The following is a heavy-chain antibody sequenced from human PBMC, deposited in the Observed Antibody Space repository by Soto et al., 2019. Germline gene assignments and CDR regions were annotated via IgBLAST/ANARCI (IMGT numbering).Heavy chain of an antibody. CDR3: ARVPPGGYSGYDFLTAYYGPLNIYYYYSGMDV. Sequence: AGGSLRLSCAASGFTFDDYGMSWVRQAPGKGLEWVSGINWNGGSTGYADSVKGRFTISRDNAKNSLYLQMNSLRAEDTALYYCARVPPGGYSGYDFLTAYYGPLNIYYYYSGMDVWGQGTTVTVS. CDR1: GFTFDDYG. D-gene: IGHD5-12*01. J-gene: IGHJ6*02. V-gene: IGHV3-20*04. CDR2: INWNGGST.